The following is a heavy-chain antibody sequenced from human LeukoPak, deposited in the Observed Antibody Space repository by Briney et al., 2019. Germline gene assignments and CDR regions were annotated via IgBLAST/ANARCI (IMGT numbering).Heavy chain of an antibody. CDR3: ARGRVPAAPPDYYYYMDV. V-gene: IGHV1-8*01. CDR1: GYTFTSYD. D-gene: IGHD2-2*01. J-gene: IGHJ6*03. Sequence: GASAKVSCKASGYTFTSYDINWVRQATGQGLEWMGWMNPNSGNTGYAQKFQGRVTMTRNTSISTAYMELSSLRSEDTAAYYCARGRVPAAPPDYYYYMDVWGKGTTVTISS. CDR2: MNPNSGNT.